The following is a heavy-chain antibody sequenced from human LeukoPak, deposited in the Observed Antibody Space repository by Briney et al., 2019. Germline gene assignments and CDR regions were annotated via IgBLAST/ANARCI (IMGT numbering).Heavy chain of an antibody. CDR3: ARDRTPYGDYFLGRYYGMDV. V-gene: IGHV3-33*01. J-gene: IGHJ6*02. Sequence: PGRSLRLSCAASGFTFSSYGMHWVRQAPGKGLEWVAVIWYDGSNKYYADSVKGRFTISRGNSKNTLYLQMNSLRAEDTAVYYCARDRTPYGDYFLGRYYGMDVWGQGTTVTVSS. CDR2: IWYDGSNK. D-gene: IGHD4-17*01. CDR1: GFTFSSYG.